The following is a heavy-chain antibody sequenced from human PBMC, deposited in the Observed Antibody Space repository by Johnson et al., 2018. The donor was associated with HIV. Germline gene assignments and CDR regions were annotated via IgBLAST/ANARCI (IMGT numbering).Heavy chain of an antibody. D-gene: IGHD4-17*01. V-gene: IGHV3-74*01. Sequence: VQLVESGGALVQPGGSLRLSCAASGFTFSSHWMHWVRQAPGKGLVWVSRINWNGGSTGYADSVKGRFTISRDNAKNSLYLQMNSLRAEDTAVYYCAKDAYDYGDYGAFDIWGQGTMVTVSS. J-gene: IGHJ3*02. CDR1: GFTFSSHW. CDR3: AKDAYDYGDYGAFDI. CDR2: INWNGGST.